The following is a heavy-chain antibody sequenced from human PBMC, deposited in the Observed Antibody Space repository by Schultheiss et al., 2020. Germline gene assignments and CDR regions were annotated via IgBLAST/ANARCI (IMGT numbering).Heavy chain of an antibody. CDR1: GFTFSSYW. D-gene: IGHD6-13*01. CDR3: ASFKQHVDY. V-gene: IGHV3-74*01. CDR2: INSDGSST. J-gene: IGHJ4*02. Sequence: ESLKISCAASGFTFSSYWMHWVRQAPGKGLVWVSRINSDGSSTSYADSVKGRFTISRDNARNTLYLQMDSLRVEDTAVYYCASFKQHVDYWGQGTLVTVSS.